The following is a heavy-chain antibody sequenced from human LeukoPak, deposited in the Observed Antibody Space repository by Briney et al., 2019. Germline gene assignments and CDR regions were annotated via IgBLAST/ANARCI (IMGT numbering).Heavy chain of an antibody. V-gene: IGHV4-39*07. D-gene: IGHD6-19*01. CDR1: GGSISSSSYY. Sequence: SETLSLTCTVSGGSISSSSYYWGWIRQPPGKGLEWIGSIYYSGSTYYNPSLKSRVTVSVDTSKNQFSLKLSSVTAADTAVYYCARKTSSGWYGAPGKYFDYWGQGTLVTVSS. J-gene: IGHJ4*02. CDR2: IYYSGST. CDR3: ARKTSSGWYGAPGKYFDY.